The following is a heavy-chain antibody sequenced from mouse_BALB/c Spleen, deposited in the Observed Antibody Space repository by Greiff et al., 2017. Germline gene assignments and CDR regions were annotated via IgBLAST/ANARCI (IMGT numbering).Heavy chain of an antibody. CDR3: ARFDGYYEGFAY. CDR1: GYTFTSYN. J-gene: IGHJ3*01. V-gene: IGHV1-12*01. Sequence: QVQLQQPGAELVKPGASVKMSCKASGYTFTSYNMHWVKQTPGQGLEWIGAIYPGNGDTSYNQKFKGKATLTADKSSSTAYMQLSSLTSEDSAVYYCARFDGYYEGFAYWGQGTLVTVSA. CDR2: IYPGNGDT. D-gene: IGHD2-3*01.